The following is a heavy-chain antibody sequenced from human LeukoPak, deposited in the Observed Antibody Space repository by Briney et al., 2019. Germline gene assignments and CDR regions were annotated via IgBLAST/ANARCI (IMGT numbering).Heavy chain of an antibody. Sequence: GGSLRLSCAASGFTFSSYAMHWVRQAPGKGLEWVAVISYDGSNKYYADSVKGRFTISRDNSKDTLYLQMNSLRAEDTAVYYCARDGPTSVAAAGCFDYWGQGTLVTVSS. CDR2: ISYDGSNK. V-gene: IGHV3-30*04. J-gene: IGHJ4*02. CDR3: ARDGPTSVAAAGCFDY. CDR1: GFTFSSYA. D-gene: IGHD6-13*01.